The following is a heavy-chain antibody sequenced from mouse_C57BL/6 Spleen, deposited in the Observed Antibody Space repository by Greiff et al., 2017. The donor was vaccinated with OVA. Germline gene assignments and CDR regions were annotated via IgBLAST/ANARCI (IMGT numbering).Heavy chain of an antibody. J-gene: IGHJ3*01. CDR2: IYPGDGDT. CDR1: GYAFSSSW. CDR3: AHYGAWFAY. D-gene: IGHD1-1*01. V-gene: IGHV1-82*01. Sequence: QVQLKESGPELVKPGASVKISCKASGYAFSSSWMNWVKQRPGKGLEWIGRIYPGDGDTNYNGKFKGKATLTADKSSSTAYMQLSSLTSEDSAVYFCAHYGAWFAYWGQGTLVTVSA.